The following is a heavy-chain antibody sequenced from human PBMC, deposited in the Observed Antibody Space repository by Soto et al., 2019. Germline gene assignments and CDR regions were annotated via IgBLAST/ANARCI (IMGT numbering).Heavy chain of an antibody. CDR2: ISAYNGNT. D-gene: IGHD3-9*01. CDR1: GYTFTSYG. CDR3: ARLVIIYNWFDP. Sequence: ASVKVSCKASGYTFTSYGISWVRQAPGRGLEWMGWISAYNGNTNYAQKLQGRVTMTTDTSTSTAYMELRSLRSDDTAVYYCARLVIIYNWFDPWGQGTLVTVSS. V-gene: IGHV1-18*01. J-gene: IGHJ5*02.